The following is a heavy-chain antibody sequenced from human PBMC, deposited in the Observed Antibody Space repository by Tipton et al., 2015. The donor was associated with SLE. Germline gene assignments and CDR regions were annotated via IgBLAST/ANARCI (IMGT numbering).Heavy chain of an antibody. Sequence: GSLRLSCAASGFIFSHFWMHWVRQAPGKGLVWVSRINSDETTTTYADSVKGRFTISRDNAKDTLYLQMNSLRAEDTGVYYCARGLAGIWDFWGQGILVTVSS. CDR1: GFIFSHFW. V-gene: IGHV3-74*01. CDR2: INSDETTT. CDR3: ARGLAGIWDF. J-gene: IGHJ4*02. D-gene: IGHD6-19*01.